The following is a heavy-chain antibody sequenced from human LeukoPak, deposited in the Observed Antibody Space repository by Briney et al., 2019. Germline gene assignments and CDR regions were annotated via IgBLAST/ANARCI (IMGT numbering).Heavy chain of an antibody. CDR2: MNPNSGNT. J-gene: IGHJ4*02. CDR1: GYTFTSYD. Sequence: ASVKVSCKASGYTFTSYDINWARQATGQGLEWMGWMNPNSGNTGYAQKFQGRVTMTRNTSISTAYMELSSLRSEDTAVYYCARSAKSITIFGVVIRSSNYFDYWGQGTLVTVSS. D-gene: IGHD3-3*01. CDR3: ARSAKSITIFGVVIRSSNYFDY. V-gene: IGHV1-8*01.